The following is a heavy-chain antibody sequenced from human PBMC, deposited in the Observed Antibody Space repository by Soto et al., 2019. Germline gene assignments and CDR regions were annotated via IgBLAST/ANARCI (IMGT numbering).Heavy chain of an antibody. J-gene: IGHJ4*02. CDR2: ISYGGSHT. CDR3: AKEVHCGGGSCSWSEGFDY. CDR1: GFIFSSYG. Sequence: QVQLVESGGGVVQPGRSLRLSCAASGFIFSSYGMHWVRQARGKGVEWVAVISYGGSHTYYADSVKGRFTITRDNSKNTLYLQMNSLRPEDTAVYYCAKEVHCGGGSCSWSEGFDYWGQGTLLTVSS. V-gene: IGHV3-30*18. D-gene: IGHD2-15*01.